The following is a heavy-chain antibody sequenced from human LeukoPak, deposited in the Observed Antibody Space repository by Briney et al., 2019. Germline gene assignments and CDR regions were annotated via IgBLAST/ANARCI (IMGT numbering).Heavy chain of an antibody. CDR3: ASARIVVVPAAMGY. V-gene: IGHV1-2*02. Sequence: ASVKVSCKASGYTFTAYYIHWVRQAPGQRLEWMGWINPNSGGTYFAQKFQGRVTMTRDTSINTAYMELNRLRSDDTAVYYCASARIVVVPAAMGYWGQGTLVTVSS. CDR2: INPNSGGT. J-gene: IGHJ4*02. CDR1: GYTFTAYY. D-gene: IGHD2-2*01.